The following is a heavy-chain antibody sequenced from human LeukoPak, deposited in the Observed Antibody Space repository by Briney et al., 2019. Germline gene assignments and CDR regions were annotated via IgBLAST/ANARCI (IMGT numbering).Heavy chain of an antibody. J-gene: IGHJ5*02. CDR1: GGSISSYY. D-gene: IGHD2-2*01. CDR2: IYYSGST. V-gene: IGHV4-59*01. CDR3: ARVDWYCSSTSCYYWFDP. Sequence: PSETLSLTCTVSGGSISSYYWSWIRQPPGKGLERIGYIYYSGSTNYNPSLKSRVTISVDTSKNQFSLKLSSVTAADTAVYYCARVDWYCSSTSCYYWFDPWGQGTLVTVSS.